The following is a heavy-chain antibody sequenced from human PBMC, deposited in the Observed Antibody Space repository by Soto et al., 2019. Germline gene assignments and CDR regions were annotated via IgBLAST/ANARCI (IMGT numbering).Heavy chain of an antibody. CDR1: GFAFNNYC. V-gene: IGHV3-21*01. CDR2: ISKSDYA. Sequence: AWSLILSCTVSGFAFNNYCINLVRQAPGKGLEWVWAISKSDYAYYSDSVEGRFTISRDNAKSSVSLQMNTLRVEDTAVYYCAREDSIIRPALSDFWGEGTLVTVSS. CDR3: AREDSIIRPALSDF. D-gene: IGHD2-2*01. J-gene: IGHJ4*02.